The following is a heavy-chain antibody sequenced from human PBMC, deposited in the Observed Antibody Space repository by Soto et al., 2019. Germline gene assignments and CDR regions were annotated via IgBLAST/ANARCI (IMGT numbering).Heavy chain of an antibody. Sequence: SETLSLTCTVSGGSISTYYWSWIRQPPGKGLEWIGYIYYSGSTNYNPSLKSRVSISVDTSKKQFSLKLSSVTAADTAVYYCARLQIYYNYWGQGTLVTVSS. CDR1: GGSISTYY. CDR2: IYYSGST. J-gene: IGHJ4*02. D-gene: IGHD3-10*01. CDR3: ARLQIYYNY. V-gene: IGHV4-59*01.